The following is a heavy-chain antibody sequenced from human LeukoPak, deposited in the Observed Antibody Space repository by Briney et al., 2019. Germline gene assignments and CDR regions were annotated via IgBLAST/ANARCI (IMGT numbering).Heavy chain of an antibody. CDR2: IKQDGSEK. Sequence: PGGSLRLSCAASGFTFSSYWMSWVRQAPGKGLEWVANIKQDGSEKYYVDSVKGRFTISRDNAKKSLYLQMNSLRAEDTAVYYCARVMGDYYYYYYMDVWGKGPRSPSP. D-gene: IGHD3-16*01. J-gene: IGHJ6*03. CDR3: ARVMGDYYYYYYMDV. CDR1: GFTFSSYW. V-gene: IGHV3-7*04.